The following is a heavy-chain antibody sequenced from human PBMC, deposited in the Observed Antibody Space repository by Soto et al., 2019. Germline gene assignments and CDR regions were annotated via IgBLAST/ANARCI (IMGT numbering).Heavy chain of an antibody. V-gene: IGHV3-9*01. Sequence: EVQLVESGGGLVQPGRSLRLSCAASGFSFDDYAMHWVRQAPGKGLEWVSGISWNSGSIGYADSVKGRFTISRDNAKNSLYLQMNSLRAEHTASYYCPKDRAASAYSYVFDYSGQGTLVTVSS. CDR3: PKDRAASAYSYVFDY. CDR2: ISWNSGSI. D-gene: IGHD5-18*01. J-gene: IGHJ4*02. CDR1: GFSFDDYA.